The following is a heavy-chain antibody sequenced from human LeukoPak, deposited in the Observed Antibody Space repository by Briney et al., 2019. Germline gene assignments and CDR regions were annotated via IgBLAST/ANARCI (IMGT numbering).Heavy chain of an antibody. CDR1: GFTFSSYS. D-gene: IGHD5-12*01. V-gene: IGHV3-21*01. Sequence: PGGSLRLSCAASGFTFSSYSMNWVRQAPGKGLEWVSSISSSSSYIYYADSVKGRFTISRDNAKNSLYLQMNSLRAEDTAVYYCASPLSSHGYSGYDPNGDFDYWGQGTLVTVSS. J-gene: IGHJ4*02. CDR3: ASPLSSHGYSGYDPNGDFDY. CDR2: ISSSSSYI.